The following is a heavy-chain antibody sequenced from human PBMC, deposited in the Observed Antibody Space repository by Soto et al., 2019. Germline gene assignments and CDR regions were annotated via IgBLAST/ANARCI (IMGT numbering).Heavy chain of an antibody. V-gene: IGHV4-34*01. CDR1: GGSFSGYY. CDR3: ARATRWIAVAAYFDY. CDR2: INHSGST. J-gene: IGHJ4*02. Sequence: SETLSLTCAVYGGSFSGYYWSWIRQPPGKGLEWIGEINHSGSTNYNPSLKSRVTISVDTSKNQFSLKLSSVTAADTAVYYCARATRWIAVAAYFDYWGQGTLVTVSS. D-gene: IGHD6-19*01.